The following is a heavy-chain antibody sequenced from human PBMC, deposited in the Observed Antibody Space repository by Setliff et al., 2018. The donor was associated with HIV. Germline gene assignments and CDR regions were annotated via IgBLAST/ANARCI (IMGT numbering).Heavy chain of an antibody. D-gene: IGHD6-13*01. CDR3: ARDHVIAAALDY. V-gene: IGHV3-30-3*01. CDR1: GFTFSSYA. CDR2: ISYDGSNK. Sequence: SLRLSCAASGFTFSSYAMHWVRQAPGKGLEWVAVISYDGSNKYYADSVKGRFTISRDNSKNTLYLQMNSLRAEDTAVYYCARDHVIAAALDYWGQGTLVTVSS. J-gene: IGHJ4*02.